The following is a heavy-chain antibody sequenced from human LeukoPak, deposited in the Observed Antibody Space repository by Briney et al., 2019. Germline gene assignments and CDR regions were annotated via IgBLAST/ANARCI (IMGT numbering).Heavy chain of an antibody. Sequence: SETLSLTCTVSGDSISNNSYCWGWIRQPPGKGLEWIGSGFYSGSTSYNPSLKSRVAVSVGTSRNQFSLQLSSVTAADTAVYYCAGHVRVVTAQLYWYFDLWGRGTLVTVSS. V-gene: IGHV4-39*01. CDR1: GDSISNNSYC. D-gene: IGHD2-21*02. CDR3: AGHVRVVTAQLYWYFDL. J-gene: IGHJ2*01. CDR2: GFYSGST.